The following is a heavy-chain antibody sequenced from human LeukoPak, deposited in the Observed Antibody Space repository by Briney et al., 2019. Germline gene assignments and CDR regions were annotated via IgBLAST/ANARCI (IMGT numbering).Heavy chain of an antibody. J-gene: IGHJ6*02. CDR3: ARERRDYDYVWGSYRPLGMDV. D-gene: IGHD3-16*02. CDR1: RFTFSSYD. V-gene: IGHV3-13*01. CDR2: ISTAGDT. Sequence: GGSLRLSCAASRFTFSSYDMHWVRQATGKGLEWVSAISTAGDTYYPGSVKGRFTISRENAKNSLYLQMNSLRAGDTAVYYCARERRDYDYVWGSYRPLGMDVWGQGTTVTVSS.